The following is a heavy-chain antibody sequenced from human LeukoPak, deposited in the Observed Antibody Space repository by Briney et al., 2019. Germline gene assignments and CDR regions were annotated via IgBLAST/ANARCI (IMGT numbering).Heavy chain of an antibody. CDR1: GFTFSDEY. CDR3: ARVSYSSSWYGLPDY. Sequence: GGSLRLSCAASGFTFSDEYMSWIRQAPGKGLEWVSYVSNSGSYTNYADSVKGRFTISRDNAKNSLYLQMNSLRAEDTAVYYCARVSYSSSWYGLPDYWGQGTLVTVSS. CDR2: VSNSGSYT. D-gene: IGHD6-13*01. J-gene: IGHJ4*02. V-gene: IGHV3-11*05.